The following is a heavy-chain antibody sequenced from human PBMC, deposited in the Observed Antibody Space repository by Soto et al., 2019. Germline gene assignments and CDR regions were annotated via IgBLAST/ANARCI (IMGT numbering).Heavy chain of an antibody. CDR2: IHHSGST. Sequence: QVQLQESGPRLVKPSGTLSLTCTVSGDSVSSNSWWSWVRQPPGKGLEWIGEIHHSGSTNYHPSLSSRVPISIDKSKNQFSLNLYSVTAADAAVFYCARATRGYGMDVWGQGTTVSVSS. V-gene: IGHV4-4*02. CDR1: GDSVSSNSW. CDR3: ARATRGYGMDV. J-gene: IGHJ6*02.